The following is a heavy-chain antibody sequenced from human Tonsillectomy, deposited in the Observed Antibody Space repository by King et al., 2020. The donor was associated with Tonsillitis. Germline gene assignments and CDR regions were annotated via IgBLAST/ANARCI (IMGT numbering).Heavy chain of an antibody. CDR3: ARGASAISGVVFTPPTFFGS. Sequence: VQLKKWGAGQLKPSETLSLTCAVYGGSFSDYSWSWIRQSPGKGLQWIGQINHRGSTYYNPSLKSRFTISVDTSKNQFSLKLSSVTAADTAHYYCARGASAISGVVFTPPTFFGSWGQGTLVTVS. CDR1: GGSFSDYS. CDR2: INHRGST. D-gene: IGHD3-3*01. V-gene: IGHV4-34*01. J-gene: IGHJ4*02.